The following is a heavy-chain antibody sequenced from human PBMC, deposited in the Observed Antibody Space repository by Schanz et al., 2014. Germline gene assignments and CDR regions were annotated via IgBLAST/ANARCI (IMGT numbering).Heavy chain of an antibody. CDR1: GGTFSSFG. D-gene: IGHD1-26*01. CDR2: ISGYTGDT. CDR3: ARDNGRIPAANSFDY. Sequence: VQLEQSGAEVKKPGSSVKVSCKASGGTFSSFGINWVRQAPGQGLEWIGWISGYTGDTKYAQKFQHRVNMTTDRTTSTVYMELRSLRFDDTAVYFCARDNGRIPAANSFDYWGQGTLVTVSS. J-gene: IGHJ4*02. V-gene: IGHV1-18*01.